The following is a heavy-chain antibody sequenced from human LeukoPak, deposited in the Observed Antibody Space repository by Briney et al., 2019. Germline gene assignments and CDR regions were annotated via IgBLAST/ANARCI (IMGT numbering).Heavy chain of an antibody. J-gene: IGHJ4*02. CDR1: GFTFSSYW. CDR3: ARVQWELRGVGSYFEY. D-gene: IGHD1-26*01. V-gene: IGHV3-7*01. CDR2: IKQDGSEK. Sequence: PGGSLRLSCVVPGFTFSSYWISWVRQAPGKGLEWVANIKQDGSEKYYVDSVKGRFTMSRDNAKNSLYLQMNSLRAEDTAVYYCARVQWELRGVGSYFEYWGQGALVTVSS.